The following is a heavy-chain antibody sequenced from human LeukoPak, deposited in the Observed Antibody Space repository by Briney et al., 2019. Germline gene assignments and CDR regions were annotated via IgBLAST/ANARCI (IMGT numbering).Heavy chain of an antibody. Sequence: GGSLRLSCAASGFSISTTYMSWVRQAPGKGPEWVAILDSTDRTYYGDSVKGRFTISRDNSKNTLYPQMNSLRAEDTAVYYCARTIVGATNDAFDIWGQGTMVTVSS. CDR1: GFSISTTY. CDR2: LDSTDRT. V-gene: IGHV3-53*01. D-gene: IGHD1-26*01. J-gene: IGHJ3*02. CDR3: ARTIVGATNDAFDI.